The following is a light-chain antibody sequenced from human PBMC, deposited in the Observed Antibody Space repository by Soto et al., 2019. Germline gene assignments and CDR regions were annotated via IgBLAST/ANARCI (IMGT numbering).Light chain of an antibody. CDR2: DAS. CDR1: QDISNY. J-gene: IGKJ5*01. V-gene: IGKV1-33*01. Sequence: DIQMTQSPSSLSASVGDRVTITCQASQDISNYLNWYQQKPGKAPKLLIYDASNLETGVPSRFSGSGSGTDFTFTISSLQPEDISTYYCQQYDNLPITFRQGTRLEIK. CDR3: QQYDNLPIT.